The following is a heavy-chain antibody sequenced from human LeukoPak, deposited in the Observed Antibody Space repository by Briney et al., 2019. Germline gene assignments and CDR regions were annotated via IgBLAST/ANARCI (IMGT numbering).Heavy chain of an antibody. CDR3: ARDVHADFWSGYSRPYYGMDV. CDR1: GGSISSYY. D-gene: IGHD3-3*01. CDR2: IYYSGST. Sequence: SETLSLTCTVSGGSISSYYWSWIRQPPGKGLEWIGYIYYSGSTNYNPSLKSRVTISVDTFKNQFSLKLSSVTAADTAVYYCARDVHADFWSGYSRPYYGMDVWGQGATVTVSS. J-gene: IGHJ6*02. V-gene: IGHV4-59*01.